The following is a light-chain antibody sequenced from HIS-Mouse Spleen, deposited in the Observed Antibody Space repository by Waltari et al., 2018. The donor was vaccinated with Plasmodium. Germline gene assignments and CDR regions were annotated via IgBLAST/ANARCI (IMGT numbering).Light chain of an antibody. CDR2: GAS. Sequence: EIVMTQSPATLSVSPGDRATLSCRASQSVSSNLACYQQKPGQAPRLLIYGASTRATGIPARFSGSGSGTEFTLTISSLQSEDFAVYYCQQYNNWPAWTFGQGTKVEIK. CDR1: QSVSSN. V-gene: IGKV3-15*01. CDR3: QQYNNWPAWT. J-gene: IGKJ1*01.